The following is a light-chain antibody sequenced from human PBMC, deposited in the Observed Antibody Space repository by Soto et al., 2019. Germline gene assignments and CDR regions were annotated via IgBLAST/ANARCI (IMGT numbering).Light chain of an antibody. CDR1: QSINTW. J-gene: IGKJ1*01. V-gene: IGKV1-5*01. Sequence: DIQITQSPSTLSASVGDRVTITCRASQSINTWLAWYQQKPGKAPKLLIYDASSLESGVPSRFSGSGSGTEFTLTISSLQPDDFATYYCQQYNSYSQTFGQGTKVDI. CDR2: DAS. CDR3: QQYNSYSQT.